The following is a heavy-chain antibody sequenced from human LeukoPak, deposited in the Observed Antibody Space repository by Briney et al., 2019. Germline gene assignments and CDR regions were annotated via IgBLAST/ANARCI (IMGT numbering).Heavy chain of an antibody. V-gene: IGHV3-11*01. CDR1: GFTFSDYY. Sequence: GGSLRLSCAACGFTFSDYYMSWIRQAPGKGLEWVSYISSSGSTIYYADSVKGRFTISRDNAKNSLYLQMNSLRAEDTAVYYCARVSAVPAAIMPNYMDVWGKGTTVTVSS. CDR2: ISSSGSTI. J-gene: IGHJ6*03. D-gene: IGHD2-2*02. CDR3: ARVSAVPAAIMPNYMDV.